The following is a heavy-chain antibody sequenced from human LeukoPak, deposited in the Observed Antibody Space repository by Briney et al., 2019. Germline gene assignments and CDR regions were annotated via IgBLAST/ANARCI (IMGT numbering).Heavy chain of an antibody. J-gene: IGHJ4*02. Sequence: ASVKVSCKASGYTFTNYYITWVRQAPGQGLEWMGWISAYNGNTNYAQKLQGRVTMSTDTSTSTAYMELRSLRSDDTAAYYCARGEHSSSWPNLYFDYWGQGTLVTVSS. CDR1: GYTFTNYY. CDR2: ISAYNGNT. CDR3: ARGEHSSSWPNLYFDY. V-gene: IGHV1-18*01. D-gene: IGHD6-13*01.